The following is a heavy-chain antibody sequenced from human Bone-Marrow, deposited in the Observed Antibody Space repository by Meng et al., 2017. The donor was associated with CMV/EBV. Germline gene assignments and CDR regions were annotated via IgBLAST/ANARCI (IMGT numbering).Heavy chain of an antibody. CDR1: GGSISSSNW. V-gene: IGHV4-4*02. Sequence: SETLSLTCAVSGGSISSSNWWSWVRQPPGKGLEWIGEIYHSGSTNYNPSLKSRVTISVDKSKNQFSLKLSSVTAADTAVYYCARVYCSSTSCYIYYYYYGMDVWGQGTTVTVSS. CDR3: ARVYCSSTSCYIYYYYYGMDV. D-gene: IGHD2-2*02. CDR2: IYHSGST. J-gene: IGHJ6*02.